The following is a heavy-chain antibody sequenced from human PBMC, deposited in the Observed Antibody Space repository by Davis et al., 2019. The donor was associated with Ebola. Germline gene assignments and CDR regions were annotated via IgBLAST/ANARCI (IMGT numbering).Heavy chain of an antibody. D-gene: IGHD2-15*01. Sequence: GESLKISCEGTGFTFSSYAMSWVRQAPGKGLEWVSGIGGSDGSTYYADSVKGRFTISRDNAKNSLYLQMNSLRAEDTAVYYCARGGSGSSWYWIYWGQGTRATVSS. CDR2: IGGSDGST. CDR1: GFTFSSYA. J-gene: IGHJ4*02. CDR3: ARGGSGSSWYWIY. V-gene: IGHV3-23*01.